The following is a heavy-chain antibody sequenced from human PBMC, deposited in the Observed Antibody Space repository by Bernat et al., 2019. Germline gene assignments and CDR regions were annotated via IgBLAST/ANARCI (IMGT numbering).Heavy chain of an antibody. Sequence: QVQLVESGGGVVQPGRSLRLSCAASGFTFSSYAMHWVRQAPGKGLEWVAVISYDGSNKYYADSVKGRFTISRDNSKNTLYLQMNSLRAEDTAVYYCASPSHHAQIDYWGQGTLVTVSS. V-gene: IGHV3-30*01. D-gene: IGHD2-2*01. CDR1: GFTFSSYA. CDR3: ASPSHHAQIDY. CDR2: ISYDGSNK. J-gene: IGHJ4*02.